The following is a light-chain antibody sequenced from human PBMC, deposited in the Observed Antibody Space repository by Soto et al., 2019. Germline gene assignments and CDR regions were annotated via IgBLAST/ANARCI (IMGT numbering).Light chain of an antibody. J-gene: IGKJ5*01. CDR2: KVS. CDR3: VQGTHWPPT. Sequence: DVVMTQSPLSLPVTLGQPSSISCRSNQILVHSDGIAYFSWFQQRPGRSPRRLIYKVSNRDSGVPDRFSGSGSGTDFTLKISRVEAEDVGVYYCVQGTHWPPTFGQGTRLEI. V-gene: IGKV2-30*02. CDR1: QILVHSDGIAY.